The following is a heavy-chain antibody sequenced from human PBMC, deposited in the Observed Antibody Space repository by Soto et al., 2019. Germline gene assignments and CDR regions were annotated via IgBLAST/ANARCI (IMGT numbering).Heavy chain of an antibody. V-gene: IGHV4-39*01. D-gene: IGHD5-18*01. Sequence: LNSTVSRDYRTRSSYHWDWNRKPPGKGLEWIGSIYYSGSTYYNPSLKSRVTISVDTSKNQFSLKLSSVTAADTAVYYCXRQIQLWNRRTGFDYWGQGTLVTVPS. CDR2: IYYSGST. CDR1: RDYRTRSSYH. CDR3: XRQIQLWNRRTGFDY. J-gene: IGHJ4*02.